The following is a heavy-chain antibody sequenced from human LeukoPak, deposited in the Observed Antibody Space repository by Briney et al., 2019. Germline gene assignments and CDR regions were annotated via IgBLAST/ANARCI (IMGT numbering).Heavy chain of an antibody. Sequence: GGSLRLSCATSGFTFSSYAMSWVRQTPGKGLEWVSNGGSGGSKYYADSVKGRFTISRDNSKSTVYLQMNSLTAEDTAVYYCAKNRGRYYHSYCMDVWGKGTTVIVSS. CDR1: GFTFSSYA. V-gene: IGHV3-23*01. CDR2: NGGSGGSK. J-gene: IGHJ6*03. CDR3: AKNRGRYYHSYCMDV. D-gene: IGHD1-14*01.